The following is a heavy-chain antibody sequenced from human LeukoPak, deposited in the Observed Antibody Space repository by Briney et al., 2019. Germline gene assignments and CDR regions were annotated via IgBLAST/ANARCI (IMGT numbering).Heavy chain of an antibody. D-gene: IGHD6-19*01. Sequence: PSETLSLTCTVSGGSISSYYWGWIRQPPGKGLEWIGYIYYSGSTNYNPSLKSRVTISVDTSKNQFSLKLSSVTAADTAAYYCARDRGQWLLNWFDPWGQGTLVTVSS. CDR1: GGSISSYY. CDR3: ARDRGQWLLNWFDP. J-gene: IGHJ5*02. V-gene: IGHV4-59*01. CDR2: IYYSGST.